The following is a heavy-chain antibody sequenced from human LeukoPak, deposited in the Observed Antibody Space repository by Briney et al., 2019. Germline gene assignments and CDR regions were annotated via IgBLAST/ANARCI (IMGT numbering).Heavy chain of an antibody. Sequence: SETLSLTCTVSGVSFSSGSYYWGWLRPPPGQGLEWIGCIYYRWSANYNPSLKSRVTLSVDTSKNQFYLKLSSVTAADTAAYYCARVSYYGSGSFYPFDYWGQGTLVTVSS. V-gene: IGHV4-61*01. CDR3: ARVSYYGSGSFYPFDY. CDR1: GVSFSSGSYY. D-gene: IGHD3-10*01. CDR2: IYYRWSA. J-gene: IGHJ4*02.